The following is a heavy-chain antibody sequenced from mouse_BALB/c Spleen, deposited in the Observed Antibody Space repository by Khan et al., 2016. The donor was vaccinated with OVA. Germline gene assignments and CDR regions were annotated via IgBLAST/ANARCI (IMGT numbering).Heavy chain of an antibody. CDR3: VREGAYHRSDGWFAY. D-gene: IGHD2-14*01. Sequence: QVQLQQSGAELARPGASVKMSCKASGYTFTSYTMHWVRQRPGQAPEWIGHVNPSTSYTKYNQNFKDKATLIVDKSSSTAYMQLSSLTSEDSAVDYGVREGAYHRSDGWFAYWGQGTLVTVSA. CDR2: VNPSTSYT. J-gene: IGHJ3*01. CDR1: GYTFTSYT. V-gene: IGHV1-4*01.